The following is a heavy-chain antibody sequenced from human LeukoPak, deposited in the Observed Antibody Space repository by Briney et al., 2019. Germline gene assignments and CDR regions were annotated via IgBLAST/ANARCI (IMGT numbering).Heavy chain of an antibody. V-gene: IGHV3-7*01. CDR3: ARDSTVATYYGVDV. J-gene: IGHJ6*02. Sequence: PGGSLRLSCVASGFTFRSYWMSWVRQAPGKGLEWVANIQHDGSEKNYIDSVQGRFTISRDNAKTSLYLQLSSLRVEDTAVYYCARDSTVATYYGVDVWGQGTTATVSS. D-gene: IGHD6-19*01. CDR1: GFTFRSYW. CDR2: IQHDGSEK.